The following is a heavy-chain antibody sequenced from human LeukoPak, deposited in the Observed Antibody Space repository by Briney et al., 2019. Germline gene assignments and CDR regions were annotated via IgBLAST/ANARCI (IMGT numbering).Heavy chain of an antibody. CDR3: ATYRRPFSDWGSYYFDY. Sequence: GGSLRLSCAASGFTLSSYAMSWVRQAPGKGLEWVAATSSSDSGKYHADSVKGRFIISRDNSKNTLYLQLNSLRAEDTALYYCATYRRPFSDWGSYYFDYWGQGTLVTVSS. D-gene: IGHD3-16*01. CDR2: TSSSDSGK. CDR1: GFTLSSYA. J-gene: IGHJ4*02. V-gene: IGHV3-23*01.